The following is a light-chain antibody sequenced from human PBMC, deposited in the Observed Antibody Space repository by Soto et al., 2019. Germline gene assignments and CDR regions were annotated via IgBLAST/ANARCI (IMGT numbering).Light chain of an antibody. CDR1: RSDVGGYNL. CDR2: EVS. J-gene: IGLJ2*01. Sequence: QSVLTQHASVSGSPGQSITMSCTGSRSDVGGYNLVSWYQQHPGKAPKLMIYEVSKRPSGVSNRFSGSKSGNTASLTISGLQAEDEADYYCSSYAGSSTFVVFGGGTKLTVL. CDR3: SSYAGSSTFVV. V-gene: IGLV2-23*02.